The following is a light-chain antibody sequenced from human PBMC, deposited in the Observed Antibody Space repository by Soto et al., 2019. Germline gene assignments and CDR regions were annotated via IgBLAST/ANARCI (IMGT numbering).Light chain of an antibody. Sequence: QSVLTQAPSASGTPGQRVTISCSGSSSDIGSDNVSCYQQVPGTAPKLLIYSNDQRPSGVRDRFSGSKSGTAASLAIGGLQFEDEDEYYCASWDDGLSGWVFGGGTKVTVL. V-gene: IGLV1-44*01. CDR1: SSDIGSDN. J-gene: IGLJ3*02. CDR3: ASWDDGLSGWV. CDR2: SND.